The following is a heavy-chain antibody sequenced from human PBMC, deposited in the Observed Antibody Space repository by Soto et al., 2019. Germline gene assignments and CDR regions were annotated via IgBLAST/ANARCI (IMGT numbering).Heavy chain of an antibody. CDR3: ARPTRSTCYDL. J-gene: IGHJ4*02. Sequence: PGGSLRLSCAASGFSFSSYWMTWVRQAPGKGLEWVANIRQDGNEKKCVDSVKGRFTISRDNAENSLYLQMNSLRVEDTAVYYCARPTRSTCYDLWGQGTQVTVSS. V-gene: IGHV3-7*03. D-gene: IGHD2-2*01. CDR2: IRQDGNEK. CDR1: GFSFSSYW.